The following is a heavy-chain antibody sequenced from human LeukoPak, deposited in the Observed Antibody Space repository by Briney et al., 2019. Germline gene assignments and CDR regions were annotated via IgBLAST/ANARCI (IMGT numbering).Heavy chain of an antibody. J-gene: IGHJ6*02. D-gene: IGHD3-22*01. CDR3: ARWSYDVQGPSRVGMREYYYYGMDV. V-gene: IGHV4-34*01. CDR2: INHSGST. CDR1: GGSFSGYY. Sequence: SETLSLTCAVHGGSFSGYYWSWIRQPPGKGLEWIEEINHSGSTNYNPSLKSRVTMSVDTSKNQFSLKLSSVTAADTAVYYCARWSYDVQGPSRVGMREYYYYGMDVWGQGTTVTVSS.